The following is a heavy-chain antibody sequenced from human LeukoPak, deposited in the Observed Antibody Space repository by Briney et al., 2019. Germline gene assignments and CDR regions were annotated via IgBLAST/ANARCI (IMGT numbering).Heavy chain of an antibody. D-gene: IGHD6-19*01. J-gene: IGHJ4*02. Sequence: SETLSLTCTVSGGSISSYYWSWIRQPPGKGLEWIGYIYYSGSTNYNPSLKSRVTISVATSKNQFSLKLSSVTAADTAVYYCAREPGYSSGGYHYWGQGTLVTVSS. CDR1: GGSISSYY. V-gene: IGHV4-59*01. CDR2: IYYSGST. CDR3: AREPGYSSGGYHY.